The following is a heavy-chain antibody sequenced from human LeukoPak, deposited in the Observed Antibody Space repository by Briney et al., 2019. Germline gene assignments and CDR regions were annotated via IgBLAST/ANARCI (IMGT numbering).Heavy chain of an antibody. CDR1: GYTFTTHG. J-gene: IGHJ4*02. D-gene: IGHD2-2*01. Sequence: ASVKVSCKTSGYTFTTHGVSWVRQAPGQGLEWMGWVSGYTANTNYAERFQGRVTMTTDTSTSTVYLELTSLRSDDTAVYYCARGEVSASLYYFDFWGQGTLVTVS. CDR3: ARGEVSASLYYFDF. CDR2: VSGYTANT. V-gene: IGHV1-18*01.